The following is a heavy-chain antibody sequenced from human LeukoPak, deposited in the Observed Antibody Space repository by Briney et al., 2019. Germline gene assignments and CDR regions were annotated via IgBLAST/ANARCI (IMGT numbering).Heavy chain of an antibody. CDR3: ARYCSGGSCYGLDY. CDR2: INPSGGST. CDR1: GYIFTSYY. Sequence: ASVKVSCKASGYIFTSYYMHWVRQAPGQGLEWMGIINPSGGSTSYAQKFQGRVTMTRDTSTNTVYMELSSLRSEDTAVYYCARYCSGGSCYGLDYWGQGTLSPSPQ. J-gene: IGHJ4*02. D-gene: IGHD2-15*01. V-gene: IGHV1-46*01.